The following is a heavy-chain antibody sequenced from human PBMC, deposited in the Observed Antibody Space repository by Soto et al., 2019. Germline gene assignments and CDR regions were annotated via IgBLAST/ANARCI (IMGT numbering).Heavy chain of an antibody. CDR2: IYYSGGT. V-gene: IGHV4-59*01. CDR3: ARDGGYCRGGSCYYYYGMDV. CDR1: GGSISSYY. Sequence: PSETLCLTCTVSGGSISSYYWSWIRQPPGKGLEWIGYIYYSGGTNYNPSLKSRVTISVDTSKNQFSLKLSSVTAADTAVYYCARDGGYCRGGSCYYYYGMDVWGKGTTVTVSS. J-gene: IGHJ6*04. D-gene: IGHD2-15*01.